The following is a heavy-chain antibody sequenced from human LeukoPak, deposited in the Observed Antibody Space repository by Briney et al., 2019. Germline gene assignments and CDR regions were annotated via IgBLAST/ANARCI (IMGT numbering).Heavy chain of an antibody. J-gene: IGHJ4*02. D-gene: IGHD7-27*01. CDR1: GFTFSTYD. CDR3: ARGTGDFDY. CDR2: ISGSGGST. V-gene: IGHV3-23*01. Sequence: GGSLRLSCAASGFTFSTYDMSWVRQAPGKGLEWVSGISGSGGSTYYADSVKGRFTISRDNSKNTLYLQMNSLRSEDTAVYYCARGTGDFDYWGQGTLVTVSS.